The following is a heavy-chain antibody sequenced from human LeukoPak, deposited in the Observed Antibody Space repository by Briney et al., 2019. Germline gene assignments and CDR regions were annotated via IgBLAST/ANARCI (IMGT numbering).Heavy chain of an antibody. J-gene: IGHJ6*03. CDR2: IYHSGST. Sequence: SETLSLTCAVSGGSISSSNWWSWVRQPPGKGLEWIGEIYHSGSTYHNPSLKSRVTISVDTSKNQFSLKLSSVTAADTAVYYCARLSPSFGSSTSLYYMDVWGKGTTVTVSS. CDR1: GGSISSSNW. V-gene: IGHV4-4*02. CDR3: ARLSPSFGSSTSLYYMDV. D-gene: IGHD3-10*01.